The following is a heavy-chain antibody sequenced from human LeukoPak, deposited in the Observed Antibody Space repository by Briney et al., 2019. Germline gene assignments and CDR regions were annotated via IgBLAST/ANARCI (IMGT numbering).Heavy chain of an antibody. Sequence: ASVKVSCKASGYTFTSYYMHWVRQAPGQGLEWMGIINPSGGSTSHAQKFQGRVTMTRDTSTSTVYMELSSLRSEDTAVYYCPRGSGYSYGPPRDAFDIWGQGTMVTVSS. CDR1: GYTFTSYY. J-gene: IGHJ3*02. V-gene: IGHV1-46*01. D-gene: IGHD5-18*01. CDR2: INPSGGST. CDR3: PRGSGYSYGPPRDAFDI.